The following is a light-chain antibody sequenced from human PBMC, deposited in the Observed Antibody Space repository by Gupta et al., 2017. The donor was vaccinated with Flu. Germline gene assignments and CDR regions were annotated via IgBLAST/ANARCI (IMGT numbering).Light chain of an antibody. CDR2: WAS. J-gene: IGKJ4*01. CDR1: QSVLYSSTNKNY. CDR3: QQYYTILT. V-gene: IGKV4-1*01. Sequence: DIVMTQSPDSLAVSLGERATINCKSSQSVLYSSTNKNYLAWYQQKPGQPPKLLIYWASTRESGVPDRFSGSGSGTDFTLTISSLQTEDVAVYYCQQYYTILTFGGVTKVEIK.